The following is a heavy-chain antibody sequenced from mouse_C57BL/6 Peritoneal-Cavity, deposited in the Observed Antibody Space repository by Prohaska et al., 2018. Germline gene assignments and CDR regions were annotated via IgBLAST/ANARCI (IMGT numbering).Heavy chain of an antibody. CDR2: IDPETGGT. CDR3: TRGYGRRGWYFDV. CDR1: GYTFTDYE. Sequence: QVQLQQSGAELVRPGASVTLSCKASGYTFTDYEMHWVKQTPVHGLEWIGAIDPETGGTAYNQKFKGKAILTADKSASTAYMERRSLTSEDSAVYYCTRGYGRRGWYFDVWGTGTTVTVSS. D-gene: IGHD1-1*01. V-gene: IGHV1-15*01. J-gene: IGHJ1*03.